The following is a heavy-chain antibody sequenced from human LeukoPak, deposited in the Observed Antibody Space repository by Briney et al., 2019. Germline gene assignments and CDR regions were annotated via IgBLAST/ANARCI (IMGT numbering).Heavy chain of an antibody. CDR3: ARQQLKENWFDP. CDR1: GGSVSSGSYY. Sequence: SETLSLTCTVSGGSVSSGSYYWSWIRQPPGKGLEWIGYIYYSGSTNYNPSLKSRVTISVDTSKNQFSLKLSSVTAADTAVYYCARQQLKENWFDPWGQGTLVTVSS. V-gene: IGHV4-61*01. J-gene: IGHJ5*02. D-gene: IGHD6-13*01. CDR2: IYYSGST.